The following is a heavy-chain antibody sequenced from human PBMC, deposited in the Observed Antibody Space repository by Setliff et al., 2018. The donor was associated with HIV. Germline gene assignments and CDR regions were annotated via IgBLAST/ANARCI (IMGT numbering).Heavy chain of an antibody. Sequence: SETLSLTCTVSGGSISSGSYYWNWIRQPAGKGLEWIGRVSSRGATNYNPSLKSRVTISVDTSKNQFSLRLSSVAAGDTAVYYCARSIVPVASGYYYFEYWGQGTLVTVSS. CDR2: VSSRGAT. D-gene: IGHD3-3*01. J-gene: IGHJ4*02. CDR1: GGSISSGSYY. V-gene: IGHV4-61*02. CDR3: ARSIVPVASGYYYFEY.